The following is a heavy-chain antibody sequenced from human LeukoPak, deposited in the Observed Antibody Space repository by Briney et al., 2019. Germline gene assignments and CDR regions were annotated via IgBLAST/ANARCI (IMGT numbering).Heavy chain of an antibody. CDR3: ARDRDNLYRNLFDL. CDR1: GFTFSAYA. CDR2: ICGSCGIT. D-gene: IGHD2-2*02. V-gene: IGHV3-23*01. J-gene: IGHJ5*02. Sequence: GGSLRLSCAVSGFTFSAYATSWGRQAPGKGGGGVSAICGSCGITYYADSVKGRFIISRDNSNNTLYLQMNSLRAEDTAFYYCARDRDNLYRNLFDLWGQGTLVTVSS.